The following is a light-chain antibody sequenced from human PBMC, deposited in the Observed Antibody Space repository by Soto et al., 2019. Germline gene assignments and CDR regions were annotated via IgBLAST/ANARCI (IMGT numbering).Light chain of an antibody. Sequence: DIQMTQSPSTLSASVGDRVTVTCRASQTIGSWLAWYQQKPGKAPKLLIYATSTLQSGVPSRFSGSGSGTDFTLTINRLQPDDFATYYCQQYNSLPWTFGQGTKVDIK. V-gene: IGKV1-5*01. CDR1: QTIGSW. CDR3: QQYNSLPWT. CDR2: ATS. J-gene: IGKJ1*01.